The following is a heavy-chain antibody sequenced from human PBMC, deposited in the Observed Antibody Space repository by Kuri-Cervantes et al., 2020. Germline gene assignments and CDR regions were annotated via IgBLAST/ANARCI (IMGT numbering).Heavy chain of an antibody. V-gene: IGHV4-34*12. CDR3: AREDGYNLRAE. CDR1: GGSFRDYH. D-gene: IGHD5-24*01. CDR2: IIHSGST. J-gene: IGHJ4*02. Sequence: GSLRLSCAVYGGSFRDYHWSWIRLPPGKGLEWIGEIIHSGSTNYNPSLKSRVTISLDTSKNQFSLKLSSVTAADTAVYYCAREDGYNLRAEWGQGTLVTVSS.